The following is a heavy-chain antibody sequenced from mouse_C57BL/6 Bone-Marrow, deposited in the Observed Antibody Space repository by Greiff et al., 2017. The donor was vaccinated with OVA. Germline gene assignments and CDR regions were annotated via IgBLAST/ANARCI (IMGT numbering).Heavy chain of an antibody. CDR3: TGGYSNYYAMDY. Sequence: VQLQQPGAELVRPGASVTLSCKASGYTFTDYEMHWVKQTPVHGLEWIGAIDPETGGTAYNQKFKGKATLTADKSSSTAYMELRSLTSEDSAVYYCTGGYSNYYAMDYWGRGTAVTVSA. D-gene: IGHD2-5*01. V-gene: IGHV1-15*01. J-gene: IGHJ4*01. CDR2: IDPETGGT. CDR1: GYTFTDYE.